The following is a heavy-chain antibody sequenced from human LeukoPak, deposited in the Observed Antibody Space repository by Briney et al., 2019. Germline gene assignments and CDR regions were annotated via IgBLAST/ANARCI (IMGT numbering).Heavy chain of an antibody. Sequence: GESLKISCKGSGYSFTSYWIGWVRQMPGKGLEWMGIIYPGDSDTRYSPSFQGQVTISADKSISTAYLQWSSLKASDTAMYYCARGDGSSSARQDYFDYWGQGTLVTVSS. CDR3: ARGDGSSSARQDYFDY. CDR1: GYSFTSYW. J-gene: IGHJ4*02. CDR2: IYPGDSDT. V-gene: IGHV5-51*01. D-gene: IGHD6-6*01.